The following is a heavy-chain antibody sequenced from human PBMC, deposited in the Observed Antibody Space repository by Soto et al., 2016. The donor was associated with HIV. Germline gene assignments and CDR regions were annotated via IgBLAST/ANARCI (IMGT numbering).Heavy chain of an antibody. Sequence: EVQLVESGGGLVQPGGSLRLSCTASGFTFSNYWMHWVRQAPGKGLVWASRINSDGYSTSYADSVSGRFTISRDNAKNTLYLQMNSLRADDTAVYYCAGGAEVTFPFDYWGQGTLVTVSS. CDR3: AGGAEVTFPFDY. V-gene: IGHV3-74*01. D-gene: IGHD1-26*01. J-gene: IGHJ4*02. CDR1: GFTFSNYW. CDR2: INSDGYST.